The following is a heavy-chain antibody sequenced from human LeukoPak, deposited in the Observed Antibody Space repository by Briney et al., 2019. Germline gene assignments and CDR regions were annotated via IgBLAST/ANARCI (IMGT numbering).Heavy chain of an antibody. CDR3: ARVNGDIDALDI. V-gene: IGHV3-21*01. CDR2: ISSSSSYI. Sequence: GGSLRLSCAASGFTFSSYSMNWVRQAPGKGLEWVSSISSSSSYIYYADSVKGRFTISRDNAKNSLYLQMNGLRAEDTAVYYCARVNGDIDALDIWGQGTMVTVSS. D-gene: IGHD4-17*01. J-gene: IGHJ3*02. CDR1: GFTFSSYS.